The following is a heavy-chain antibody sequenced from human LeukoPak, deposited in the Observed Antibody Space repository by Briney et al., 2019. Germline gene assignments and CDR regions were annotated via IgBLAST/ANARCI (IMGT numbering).Heavy chain of an antibody. D-gene: IGHD6-13*01. V-gene: IGHV3-21*01. J-gene: IGHJ6*02. CDR3: ARDLRTAGTSYYYGMDV. CDR2: ISSSSSYI. CDR1: GFTFISYT. Sequence: PGGSLRLSCAASGFTFISYTMNWVRQAPGKGLEWVSSISSSSSYIYFADSVKGRFTVSRDNAKNSLDLQMNSLRAEDTAVYYCARDLRTAGTSYYYGMDVWGQGTTVTVSS.